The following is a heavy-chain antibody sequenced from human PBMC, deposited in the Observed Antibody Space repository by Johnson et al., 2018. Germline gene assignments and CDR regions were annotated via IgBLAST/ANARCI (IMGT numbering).Heavy chain of an antibody. CDR2: IKQDDSEK. CDR3: GGDRRWRQLDVGYFQH. D-gene: IGHD1-1*01. Sequence: VQLVQSGGGLVQPGGSLRLSCEASGFALMTYWMSWVRQAPGRGLEWVATIKQDDSEKNDVDSVKGRFTIYRDNAKNSLYLQMNSLEADDTAVYYCGGDRRWRQLDVGYFQHWGQGTLVTVSS. J-gene: IGHJ1*01. V-gene: IGHV3-7*01. CDR1: GFALMTYW.